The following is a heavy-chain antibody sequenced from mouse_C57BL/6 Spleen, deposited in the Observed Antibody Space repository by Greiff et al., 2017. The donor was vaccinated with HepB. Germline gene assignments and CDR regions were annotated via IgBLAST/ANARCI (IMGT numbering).Heavy chain of an antibody. CDR3: ARDYDGSAY. D-gene: IGHD2-3*01. Sequence: EVKLEESGPGLVKPSQSLSLTCSVTGYSITSGYYWNWIRQFPGNKLEWMGYISYDGSNNYNPSLKNRISITRDTSKNQFFLKLNSVTTEDTATYYCARDYDGSAYWGQGTLVTVSA. J-gene: IGHJ3*01. CDR1: GYSITSGYY. CDR2: ISYDGSN. V-gene: IGHV3-6*01.